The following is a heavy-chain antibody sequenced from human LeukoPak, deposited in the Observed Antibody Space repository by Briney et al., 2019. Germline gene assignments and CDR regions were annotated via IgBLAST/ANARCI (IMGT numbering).Heavy chain of an antibody. CDR2: ISYDGSNK. J-gene: IGHJ6*02. V-gene: IGHV3-30*18. Sequence: GGSLRLSCAASGFTFSSYGMHWVCQAPGKGLEWVAVISYDGSNKYYADSVKGRFTISRDNSKNTLYLQMNSLRAEDTAVYYCAKVVVVAAYYYYYGMDVWGQGTTVTVSS. D-gene: IGHD2-15*01. CDR1: GFTFSSYG. CDR3: AKVVVVAAYYYYYGMDV.